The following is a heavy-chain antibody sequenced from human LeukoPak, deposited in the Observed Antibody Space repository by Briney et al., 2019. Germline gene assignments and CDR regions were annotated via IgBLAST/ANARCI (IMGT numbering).Heavy chain of an antibody. CDR3: AKVRRGGQLDAMGY. CDR1: GFTFSSYS. V-gene: IGHV3-64*01. CDR2: ISSNGDNT. J-gene: IGHJ4*02. Sequence: GGSLRLSCAASGFTFSSYSMHWVRQAPGKGLEYVSAISSNGDNTYYANSVKGRFTISRDNSKNTLYLQMNSLRAEDTAVYYCAKVRRGGQLDAMGYWGQGTLVTVSS. D-gene: IGHD6-6*01.